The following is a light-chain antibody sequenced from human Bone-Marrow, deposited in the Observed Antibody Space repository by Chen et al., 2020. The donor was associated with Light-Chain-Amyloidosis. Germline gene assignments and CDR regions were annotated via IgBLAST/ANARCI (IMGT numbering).Light chain of an antibody. Sequence: QSVLTQPPSASGTPGQRVTISCSGSSSNIGNNYVYWYQQVPRTAPKLLIYKNNQRPSGVPDRFSGSRSGTSASLAISGLRSEDDADYYCAAWDDSLNGVVCGGGTKLTVL. CDR3: AAWDDSLNGVV. V-gene: IGLV1-47*01. J-gene: IGLJ2*01. CDR2: KNN. CDR1: SSNIGNNY.